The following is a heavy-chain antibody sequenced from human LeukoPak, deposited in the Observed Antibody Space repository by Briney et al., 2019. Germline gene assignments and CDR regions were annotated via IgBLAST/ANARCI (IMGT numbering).Heavy chain of an antibody. D-gene: IGHD4-17*01. J-gene: IGHJ4*02. Sequence: PSETLSLTCTVSGGSISSYYGSWIRQPPGKGLEWIGYIYTSGSTNYKPSLKSRVTISVDTSKNHFSLKLSSVTAADTAVYYCARLAPPTPKVFDYWGQGTLVTVSS. CDR1: GGSISSYY. CDR3: ARLAPPTPKVFDY. CDR2: IYTSGST. V-gene: IGHV4-4*08.